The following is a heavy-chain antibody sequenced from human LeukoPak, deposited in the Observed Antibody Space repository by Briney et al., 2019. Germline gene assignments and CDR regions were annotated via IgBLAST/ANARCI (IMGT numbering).Heavy chain of an antibody. J-gene: IGHJ5*02. CDR3: ARRDLGYSYDRLGDWFDP. CDR2: IYPGDSDT. Sequence: GESLKISCKGSGYSFTSYWIGWVRQMPGKGLEWMGIIYPGDSDTRYSPSLQGQVTISADKSISTAYLQWSGLKASDTAMYYCARRDLGYSYDRLGDWFDPWGQGTLVTVSS. V-gene: IGHV5-51*01. CDR1: GYSFTSYW. D-gene: IGHD5-18*01.